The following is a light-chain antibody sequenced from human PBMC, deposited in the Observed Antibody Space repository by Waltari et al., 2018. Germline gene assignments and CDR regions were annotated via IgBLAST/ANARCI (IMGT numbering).Light chain of an antibody. V-gene: IGKV1-39*01. CDR1: QSISTF. Sequence: DIQMTQSPSSLSASVGDRVTITCRASQSISTFLNWYQQRPGKAPELLIYAASSLQSGVPSGFSGSGSGTDFTLTISSLQPEDFATYYCQQSHSPPFTFGTGTKVDIK. J-gene: IGKJ3*01. CDR2: AAS. CDR3: QQSHSPPFT.